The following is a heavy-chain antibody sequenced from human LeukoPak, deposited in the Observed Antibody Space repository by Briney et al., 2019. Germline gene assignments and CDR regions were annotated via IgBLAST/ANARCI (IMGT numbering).Heavy chain of an antibody. Sequence: SETLSLTCAVYGGSFNSYYWNWIRQSPGKGLEWIGEINHSGSTNYNPSLQSRVTILVDTSKSQFSLKLSSLTAADTAVYYCARSGTYQHSSSYDYWGQGNLVAVSS. CDR2: INHSGST. V-gene: IGHV4-34*01. CDR3: ARSGTYQHSSSYDY. CDR1: GGSFNSYY. J-gene: IGHJ4*02. D-gene: IGHD6-13*01.